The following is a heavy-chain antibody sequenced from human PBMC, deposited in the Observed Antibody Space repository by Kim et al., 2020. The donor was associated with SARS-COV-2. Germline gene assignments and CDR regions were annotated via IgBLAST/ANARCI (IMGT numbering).Heavy chain of an antibody. CDR2: IPSSGGAT. V-gene: IGHV3-23*01. CDR3: AKLMTTSSYSAMDV. Sequence: GGSLRLSCAASEFTFSTYAVSWVRQAPGKGLEWVSAIPSSGGATYYADSVRGRFTISRDNSMNTLSLQMNSLRADDTAVYYCAKLMTTSSYSAMDVWGQGPQSPSP. D-gene: IGHD2-2*01. J-gene: IGHJ6*02. CDR1: EFTFSTYA.